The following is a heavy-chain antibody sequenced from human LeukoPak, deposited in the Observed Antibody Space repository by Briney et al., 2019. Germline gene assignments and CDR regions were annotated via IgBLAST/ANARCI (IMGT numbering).Heavy chain of an antibody. CDR3: ARDMARGNMGGHFDY. D-gene: IGHD3-10*01. Sequence: PGRSLRLSCVASGFTFSRYAMHWVRQAPGKGLEWVAARSYDGTEKYYGDSVKGRFTISRDDSKNTVYLEMNSLRSEDTAVYYCARDMARGNMGGHFDYWGQGTLVIVSS. V-gene: IGHV3-30-3*01. CDR2: RSYDGTEK. CDR1: GFTFSRYA. J-gene: IGHJ4*02.